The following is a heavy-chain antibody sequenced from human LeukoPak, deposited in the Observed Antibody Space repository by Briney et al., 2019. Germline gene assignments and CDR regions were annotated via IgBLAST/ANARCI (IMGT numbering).Heavy chain of an antibody. J-gene: IGHJ4*02. Sequence: ASVKVSCKASGYTFTSYGISWVRQAPGQGLEWMGWISAYNGNTNYAQKLQGRVTMTRDTSISTAYMELSRLRSDDTAVYYCARTESYDYVWGSYSPGWYYFDYWGQGTLVTVSS. CDR2: ISAYNGNT. CDR3: ARTESYDYVWGSYSPGWYYFDY. D-gene: IGHD3-16*01. V-gene: IGHV1-18*01. CDR1: GYTFTSYG.